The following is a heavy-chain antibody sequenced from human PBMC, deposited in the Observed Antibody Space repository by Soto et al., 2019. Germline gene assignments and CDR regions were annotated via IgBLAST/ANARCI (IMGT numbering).Heavy chain of an antibody. CDR2: ISYDGSNK. Sequence: GGSLRLSCAASGFTFSSYAMHWVRQAPGKGLEWVAVISYDGSNKYYADSVKGRFTISRDNSKNTLYLQMNSLRAEDTAVYYCARDREDEATMVRGVLDYWGQGTLVTVSS. CDR1: GFTFSSYA. J-gene: IGHJ4*02. CDR3: ARDREDEATMVRGVLDY. D-gene: IGHD3-10*01. V-gene: IGHV3-30-3*01.